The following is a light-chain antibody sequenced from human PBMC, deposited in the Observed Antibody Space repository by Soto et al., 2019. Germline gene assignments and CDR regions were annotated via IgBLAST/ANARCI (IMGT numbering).Light chain of an antibody. Sequence: DIQMTQSPSSLSASVGDRVTITCQASQDIRNFLNWYQQKPGKAPKLLIYDASNLETRVPSRFRGSVCATDFTFTISSLQPEDIATYYCQQYDILPTFGQGTKLEIK. V-gene: IGKV1-33*01. CDR3: QQYDILPT. J-gene: IGKJ2*01. CDR2: DAS. CDR1: QDIRNF.